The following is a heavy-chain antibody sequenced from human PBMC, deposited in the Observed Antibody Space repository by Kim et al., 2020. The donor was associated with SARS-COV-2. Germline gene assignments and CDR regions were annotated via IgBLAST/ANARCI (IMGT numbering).Heavy chain of an antibody. D-gene: IGHD3-10*01. J-gene: IGHJ4*02. CDR3: AKGAMSRGADRDY. V-gene: IGHV3-30*02. Sequence: ADSVKGRVTISRDDYKNTLYLQMNSRRTEDTAVYFCAKGAMSRGADRDYWGQGTLVTVSS.